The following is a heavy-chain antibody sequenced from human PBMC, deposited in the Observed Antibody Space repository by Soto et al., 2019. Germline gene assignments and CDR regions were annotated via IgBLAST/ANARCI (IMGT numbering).Heavy chain of an antibody. J-gene: IGHJ3*02. CDR3: ARVLCSSTSCYLDAFDS. V-gene: IGHV1-8*01. CDR1: GYTFTSYD. Sequence: ASVKVSCKASGYTFTSYDINWVRQATGQGLEWMGWMNPNSGNTGYAQKFQGRVTMTRNTSISTAYMELSSLRSEDTAVYYCARVLCSSTSCYLDAFDSWGQGTMVTVSS. D-gene: IGHD2-2*01. CDR2: MNPNSGNT.